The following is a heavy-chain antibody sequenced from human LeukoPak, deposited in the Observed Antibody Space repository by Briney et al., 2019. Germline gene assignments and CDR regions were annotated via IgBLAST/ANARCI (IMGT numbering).Heavy chain of an antibody. CDR2: IYSGGST. D-gene: IGHD3-10*01. J-gene: IGHJ6*02. CDR1: GFTASSNY. Sequence: GGSLRLSCAASGFTASSNYMSWVRQAPGKGLEWVSVIYSGGSTYYADSVKGRFTISRHNSKNTLYLQMNSLRAEDTAVYYCAKDRGSGSYYYYYYGMDVWGQGTTVTVSS. CDR3: AKDRGSGSYYYYYYGMDV. V-gene: IGHV3-53*01.